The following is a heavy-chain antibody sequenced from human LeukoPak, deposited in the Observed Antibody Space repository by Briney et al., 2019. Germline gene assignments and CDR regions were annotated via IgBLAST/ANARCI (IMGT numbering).Heavy chain of an antibody. D-gene: IGHD5-18*01. CDR2: IYYSGST. J-gene: IGHJ4*02. V-gene: IGHV4-59*01. Sequence: SETLSLTCTVSGGSISSYYWSWIRQPPGKGLEWTGYIYYSGSTNYNPSLKSRVTISVDTSKNQFSLKLSSVTAADTAVYYCACSYGSKVGDYWGQGTLVTVSS. CDR3: ACSYGSKVGDY. CDR1: GGSISSYY.